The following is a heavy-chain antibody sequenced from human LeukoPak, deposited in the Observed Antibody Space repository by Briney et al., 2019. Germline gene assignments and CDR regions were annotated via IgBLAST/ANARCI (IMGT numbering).Heavy chain of an antibody. V-gene: IGHV4-34*01. CDR1: GGSFSGYY. CDR2: INHSGST. J-gene: IGHJ4*02. D-gene: IGHD3-22*01. CDR3: ARVNYYDSSGYYRPLNYFDY. Sequence: SETLSLTCAVYGGSFSGYYWSWIRQPPGKGLEWVGEINHSGSTNYNPSLKSRVTISVDTSKNQFSLKLSSVTAADTAVYYCARVNYYDSSGYYRPLNYFDYWGQGTLVTVSS.